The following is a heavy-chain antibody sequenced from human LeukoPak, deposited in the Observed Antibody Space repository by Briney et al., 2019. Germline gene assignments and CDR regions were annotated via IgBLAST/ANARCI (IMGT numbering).Heavy chain of an antibody. J-gene: IGHJ3*02. CDR1: GFTFSSYA. CDR2: ISGSGGST. D-gene: IGHD1-26*01. V-gene: IGHV3-23*01. CDR3: AKVQGGATDAFDI. Sequence: GGSLRLSCAASGFTFSSYAMSWVRQAPGKGLEWVSAISGSGGSTYYADSVKGRFTISRDNSKNTLYLQMNSLRAEDTVVYYCAKVQGGATDAFDIWGQGTMVTVSS.